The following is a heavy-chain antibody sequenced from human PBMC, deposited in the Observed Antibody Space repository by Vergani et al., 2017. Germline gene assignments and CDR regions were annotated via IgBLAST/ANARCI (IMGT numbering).Heavy chain of an antibody. D-gene: IGHD6-13*01. V-gene: IGHV3-30-3*01. CDR3: AREGLSSSWSYYYYYYMDV. CDR1: GFTFSSYA. CDR2: ISYDGSNK. J-gene: IGHJ6*03. Sequence: QVQLVESGGGVVQPGRSLRLSCAASGFTFSSYAMHWVRQAPGKGLEWVAVISYDGSNKYYADSVKGRFTISRDNHKNTLYLQMNSLRAEDTAVYYCAREGLSSSWSYYYYYYMDVWGKGTTVTVSS.